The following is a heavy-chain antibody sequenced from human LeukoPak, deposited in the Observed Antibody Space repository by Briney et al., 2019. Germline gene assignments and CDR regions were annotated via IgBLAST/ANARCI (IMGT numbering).Heavy chain of an antibody. CDR1: GFGFSNFW. CDR3: AREADPSLYASSSPDY. Sequence: GSLTLSCAASGFGFSNFWMHWVRQAPGKGLVWVSRIKADGTTTVYADSVKGRFTISRDNLKNTLYLQMKGLRAEDTAVYFCAREADPSLYASSSPDYWGQGTPATVSS. J-gene: IGHJ4*01. CDR2: IKADGTTT. D-gene: IGHD6-6*01. V-gene: IGHV3-74*01.